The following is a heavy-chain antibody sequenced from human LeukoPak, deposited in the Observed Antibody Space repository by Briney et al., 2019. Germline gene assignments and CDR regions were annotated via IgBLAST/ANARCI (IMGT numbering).Heavy chain of an antibody. D-gene: IGHD6-19*01. CDR1: GDTFSSYA. CDR2: IIPIFGTA. J-gene: IGHJ2*01. V-gene: IGHV1-69*13. Sequence: SVKVSCKASGDTFSSYAISWVRQAPGQGLEWMGGIIPIFGTANYAQKFQGRVTITADESTSTAYMELSSLRSEDTAVYYCARDKGIAVAGGVAYYWYFDLWGRGTLVTVSS. CDR3: ARDKGIAVAGGVAYYWYFDL.